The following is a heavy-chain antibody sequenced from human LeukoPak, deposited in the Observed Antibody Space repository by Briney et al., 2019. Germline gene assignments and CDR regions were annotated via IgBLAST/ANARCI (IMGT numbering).Heavy chain of an antibody. Sequence: GASVKVSCKASGYTFTSYGISWVRQAPGQGLEWMGWISAYNGNTNYAQKPQGRVTMTTDTSTSTAYMELRSLRSDDTAVYYCARMYSGSYYHRRKIPFDYWGQGTLVTVSS. D-gene: IGHD1-26*01. CDR1: GYTFTSYG. CDR3: ARMYSGSYYHRRKIPFDY. J-gene: IGHJ4*02. V-gene: IGHV1-18*01. CDR2: ISAYNGNT.